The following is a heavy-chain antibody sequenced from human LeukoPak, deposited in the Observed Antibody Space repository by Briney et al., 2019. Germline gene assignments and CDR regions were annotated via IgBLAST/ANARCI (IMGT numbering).Heavy chain of an antibody. D-gene: IGHD3/OR15-3a*01. CDR1: GFTFSSYE. CDR3: AVSRGRTGYYPLSDY. Sequence: PGGSLRLSCAASGFTFSSYEMNWVRQAPGKGLEWVSYISSSGSTIYYADSVKGRFTISRDNAKNSLYLQMNSLRAEDTAVYYCAVSRGRTGYYPLSDYWGQGTLVTVSS. J-gene: IGHJ4*02. V-gene: IGHV3-48*03. CDR2: ISSSGSTI.